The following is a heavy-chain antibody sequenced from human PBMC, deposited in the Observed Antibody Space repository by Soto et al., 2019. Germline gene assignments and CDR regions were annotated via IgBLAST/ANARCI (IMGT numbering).Heavy chain of an antibody. J-gene: IGHJ5*02. CDR3: ARDSSSGWFDWFDP. CDR2: IYYSGST. Sequence: SETLSLTCTVSGGSISSYYWSWIGQPPGKGLEWIGYIYYSGSTNYNPSLKSRVTISVDTSKNQFSLKLSSVTAADTAVYYCARDSSSGWFDWFDPWGQGTLVTVSS. CDR1: GGSISSYY. D-gene: IGHD6-19*01. V-gene: IGHV4-59*01.